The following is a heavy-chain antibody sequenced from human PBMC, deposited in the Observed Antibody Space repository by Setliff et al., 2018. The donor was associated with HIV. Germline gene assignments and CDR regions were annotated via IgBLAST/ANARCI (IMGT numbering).Heavy chain of an antibody. V-gene: IGHV4-59*01. CDR1: GGSINNYH. D-gene: IGHD1-26*01. Sequence: SETLSLTCTVSGGSINNYHWSWVRQSPGKGLEWIAYVYYVGDTNYNPSLKSRVTVSVDTSKNQFSLKLTSVAAADTAVYYCARVSSGTYYSEFYYYMDVWGRGTTVTVSS. CDR2: VYYVGDT. CDR3: ARVSSGTYYSEFYYYMDV. J-gene: IGHJ6*03.